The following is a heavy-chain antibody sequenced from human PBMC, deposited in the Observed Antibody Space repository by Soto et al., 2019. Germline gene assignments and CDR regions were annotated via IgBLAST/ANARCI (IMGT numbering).Heavy chain of an antibody. V-gene: IGHV1-2*04. J-gene: IGHJ4*02. CDR3: AREARRRGASSPPGY. CDR2: INPNSGGT. CDR1: GYTFTGYY. D-gene: IGHD6-6*01. Sequence: QVQLVQSGAEVKKPGASVKVSCKASGYTFTGYYMHWVRQAPGQGLEWMGWINPNSGGTNYAQKFQGWVTMTRDTSISTAYMELRRLRSDDTAVYYCAREARRRGASSPPGYWGQGTLVTVSS.